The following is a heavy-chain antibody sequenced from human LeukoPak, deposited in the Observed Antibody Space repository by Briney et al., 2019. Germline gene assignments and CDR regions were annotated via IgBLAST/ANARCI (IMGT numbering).Heavy chain of an antibody. Sequence: GGSLRLSCEASGFPFSSYAMTWVRQAPGKGLEWVSTIGSSSDYIYYAESVKGRFTISRDDAKNSLYLQMNSLRAKDTAVYYCSSESRYWGQGTLVIVSS. CDR1: GFPFSSYA. J-gene: IGHJ4*02. CDR2: IGSSSDYI. D-gene: IGHD3-22*01. CDR3: SSESRY. V-gene: IGHV3-21*01.